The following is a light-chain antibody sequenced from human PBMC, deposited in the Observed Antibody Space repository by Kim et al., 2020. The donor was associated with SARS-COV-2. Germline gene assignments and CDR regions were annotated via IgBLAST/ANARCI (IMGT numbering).Light chain of an antibody. Sequence: SVSVRDRVTITWRASQIFSIHLMLYQHTPGNAPTLLVYAASTLQSGVTSRFSGSGSGTDFTLTISSLQPEDFATYFCQQSYNTPYTFRLGNKLEI. CDR2: AAS. V-gene: IGKV1-39*01. CDR3: QQSYNTPYT. CDR1: QIFSIH. J-gene: IGKJ2*01.